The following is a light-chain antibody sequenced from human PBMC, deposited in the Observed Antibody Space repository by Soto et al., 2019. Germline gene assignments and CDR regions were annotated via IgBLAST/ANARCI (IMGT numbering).Light chain of an antibody. Sequence: QSVLTQPASVSGSPGPSITISCTGTTSDIGGYNYVSWYQQHPGKAPKLMIYDVTRRPSGVSNRFSGSKSGNTASLTISGLQAEDEADYYCSSDISSSAPYVFGTGTKLTVL. V-gene: IGLV2-14*01. CDR3: SSDISSSAPYV. CDR1: TSDIGGYNY. CDR2: DVT. J-gene: IGLJ1*01.